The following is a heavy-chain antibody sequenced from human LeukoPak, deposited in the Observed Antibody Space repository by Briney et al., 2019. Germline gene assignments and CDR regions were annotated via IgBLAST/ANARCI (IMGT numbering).Heavy chain of an antibody. CDR3: AREPPIGAGDYPL. CDR2: IYYSGST. V-gene: IGHV4-31*03. CDR1: GGSISSGGYY. D-gene: IGHD4-17*01. J-gene: IGHJ4*02. Sequence: TSETLSLTCTVSGGSISSGGYYWSWIRQHPGKGLEWIGYIYYSGSTYYNPSLKSRVTISVDTSKNQFSLKLSSVTAADTAVYYCAREPPIGAGDYPLWGQGTLVTVSS.